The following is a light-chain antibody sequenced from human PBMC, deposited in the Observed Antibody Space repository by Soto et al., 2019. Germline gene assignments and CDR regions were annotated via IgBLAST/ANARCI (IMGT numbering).Light chain of an antibody. CDR3: QQYNSFPYT. CDR2: KAS. J-gene: IGKJ2*01. CDR1: QSISTW. Sequence: DIQMTQSPSTLSASVGDRVTIPCRASQSISTWLAWYQQKPGKAPKLLIYKASTLDSGVPSRFSGSGSGTEFTLTISSLQPDDSATYYCQQYNSFPYTFGQGTNLEIK. V-gene: IGKV1-5*03.